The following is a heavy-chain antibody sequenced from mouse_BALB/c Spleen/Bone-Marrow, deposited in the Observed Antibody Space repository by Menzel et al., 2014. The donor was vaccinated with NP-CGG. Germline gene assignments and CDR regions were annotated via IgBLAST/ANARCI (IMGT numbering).Heavy chain of an antibody. J-gene: IGHJ4*01. CDR2: ILPGRGST. V-gene: IGHV1-9*01. D-gene: IGHD1-1*01. CDR3: ARWDTTAMDC. Sequence: VQLQQSGAELMKPGASVKISCKATGYTFSSYWIEWVKQRPGHGPEWIGEILPGRGSTNYNEKFKGKATFTSDTSSNTAYMQLSSLTSEDSAVYYCARWDTTAMDCWGQGTSVTVSS. CDR1: GYTFSSYW.